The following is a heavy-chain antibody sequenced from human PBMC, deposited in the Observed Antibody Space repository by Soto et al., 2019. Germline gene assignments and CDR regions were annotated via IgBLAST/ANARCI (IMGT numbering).Heavy chain of an antibody. Sequence: SVKVSCKASGGAFSSYAISWVRQAPGQGLEWMGGIIPIFGTANYAQKFQGRVTITADESTSTAYMELSSLRSEDTAVYYCARSLPNPIVVVPAATDNWFDPWGQGTLVTVSS. CDR2: IIPIFGTA. D-gene: IGHD2-2*01. J-gene: IGHJ5*02. V-gene: IGHV1-69*13. CDR3: ARSLPNPIVVVPAATDNWFDP. CDR1: GGAFSSYA.